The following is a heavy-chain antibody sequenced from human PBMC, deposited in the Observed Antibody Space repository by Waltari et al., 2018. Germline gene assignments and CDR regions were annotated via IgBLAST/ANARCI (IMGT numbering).Heavy chain of an antibody. V-gene: IGHV3-30*02. CDR3: AKDWAVASDY. CDR1: GFTFSSYG. D-gene: IGHD6-19*01. J-gene: IGHJ4*02. CDR2: IRYDGSNK. Sequence: QVQLVESGGGVVQPGGSLRLSCAASGFTFSSYGMHWVRQAPGKGLEWVAFIRYDGSNKYYADSVKGRFTISRDNSKNTLYLQMNSLRAEDMAVYYCAKDWAVASDYWGQGTLVTVSS.